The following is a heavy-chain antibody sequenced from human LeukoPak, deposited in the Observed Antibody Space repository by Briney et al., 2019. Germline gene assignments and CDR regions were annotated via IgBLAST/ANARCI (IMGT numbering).Heavy chain of an antibody. Sequence: ASVKVSCKASGYTFTSYAMNWVRQAPGQGLEWMGWISAYNGNTNYAQKVQGRVTMTTDTSTSTAYMELRSLRSDDTAVYYCASAPSCGGGSCYFYFQHWGQDTLVTVSS. J-gene: IGHJ1*01. V-gene: IGHV1-18*01. CDR1: GYTFTSYA. D-gene: IGHD2-15*01. CDR2: ISAYNGNT. CDR3: ASAPSCGGGSCYFYFQH.